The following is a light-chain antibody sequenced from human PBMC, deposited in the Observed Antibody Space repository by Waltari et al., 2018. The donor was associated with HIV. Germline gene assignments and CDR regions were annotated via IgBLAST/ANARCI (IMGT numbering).Light chain of an antibody. Sequence: QSALTQSASVSGSPGQSITISCTGTSSDVGSYDLVSWYQQHPDNAPKLMIFQVNKRPSGVSNRFSGSKSGNTASLTISGLQAEDEADYYCCSYGGSSTYMVFGGGTKLTVL. CDR3: CSYGGSSTYMV. CDR1: SSDVGSYDL. CDR2: QVN. V-gene: IGLV2-23*02. J-gene: IGLJ3*02.